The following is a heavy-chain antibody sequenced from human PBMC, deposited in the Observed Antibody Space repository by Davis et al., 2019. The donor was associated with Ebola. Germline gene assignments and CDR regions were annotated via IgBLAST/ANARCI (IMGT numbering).Heavy chain of an antibody. CDR2: INPHNGNT. Sequence: SVPVSRQASVYTHTSHGITRVRQAPGQRLEWMGWINPHNGNTNYAQNVQGRVIMTSDTATTTAYMEVGSLRSDDTAVYYCARAQFPTTSDHWGQGTLVTVSS. V-gene: IGHV1-18*04. CDR1: VYTHTSHG. J-gene: IGHJ4*02. CDR3: ARAQFPTTSDH. D-gene: IGHD1-1*01.